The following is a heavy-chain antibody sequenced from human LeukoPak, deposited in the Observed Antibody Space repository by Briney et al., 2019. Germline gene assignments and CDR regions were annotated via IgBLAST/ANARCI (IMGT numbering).Heavy chain of an antibody. Sequence: SETLSLTCTVSGGSINSGDYYWTWIRQPPGKGLEWIGYIYYSGSTYYNPSLKSRVTISIDTSKKQFLLDLSSVTAAVTAVYYCARKVVADTAFDFWGQGTLVTVSS. CDR2: IYYSGST. CDR3: ARKVVADTAFDF. V-gene: IGHV4-30-4*01. D-gene: IGHD2-15*01. CDR1: GGSINSGDYY. J-gene: IGHJ4*02.